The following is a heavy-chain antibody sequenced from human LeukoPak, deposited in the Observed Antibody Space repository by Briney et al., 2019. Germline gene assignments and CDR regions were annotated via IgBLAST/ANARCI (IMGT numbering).Heavy chain of an antibody. CDR1: GYTFIGYY. V-gene: IGHV1-2*02. J-gene: IGHJ4*02. D-gene: IGHD1-1*01. CDR3: AREGSELERRWYFGY. Sequence: GASVKVSCKASGYTFIGYYMHWVRQAPGQGLEWMGWINPNSGGTNYAQKFQGRVTMTRDTSISTAYMELSRLRSDDTAVYYCAREGSELERRWYFGYWGQGTLVTVSS. CDR2: INPNSGGT.